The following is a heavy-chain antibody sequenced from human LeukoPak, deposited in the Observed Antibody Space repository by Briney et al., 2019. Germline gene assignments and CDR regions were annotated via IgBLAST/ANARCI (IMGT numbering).Heavy chain of an antibody. CDR2: ITSSSSTI. Sequence: PGGSLRLSCAASGFTFSSYSMNWVRQAPGKGLEWVSYITSSSSTIYYADSVKGRFTISRDNAKNSLYLQMNSLRVEDTALYYCAKDRGGSSELGDAFDVWGQGTMVRVSS. V-gene: IGHV3-48*04. CDR3: AKDRGGSSELGDAFDV. J-gene: IGHJ3*01. D-gene: IGHD1-26*01. CDR1: GFTFSSYS.